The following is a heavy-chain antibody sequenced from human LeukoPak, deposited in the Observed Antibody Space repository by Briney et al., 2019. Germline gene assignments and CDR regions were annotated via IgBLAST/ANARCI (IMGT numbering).Heavy chain of an antibody. V-gene: IGHV4-39*07. D-gene: IGHD3-22*01. CDR1: GGSISSSSYY. Sequence: SETLSLTCTVSGGSISSSSYYWGWIRQPPGKGLEWIGSIYYSWSTYYNPSLKSRVTISVDMSKNQFSLKLSSVTAADTAVYYCAGVTTGYYYMDVWGEGTTVTVSS. CDR2: IYYSWST. J-gene: IGHJ6*03. CDR3: AGVTTGYYYMDV.